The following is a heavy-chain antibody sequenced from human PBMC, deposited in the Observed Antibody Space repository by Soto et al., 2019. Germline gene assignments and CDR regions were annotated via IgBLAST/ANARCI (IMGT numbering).Heavy chain of an antibody. V-gene: IGHV3-30*18. Sequence: GGSLRLSCAASGFTFSSYGMHWVRQAPGKGLEWVAVISYDGSNKYYADSVKGRFTISRDNSKNTLYLQMNSLRAEDTAVYYCAKDFGRCSGGSCSPLFDYWGQGTLVTVSS. CDR2: ISYDGSNK. CDR3: AKDFGRCSGGSCSPLFDY. J-gene: IGHJ4*02. CDR1: GFTFSSYG. D-gene: IGHD2-15*01.